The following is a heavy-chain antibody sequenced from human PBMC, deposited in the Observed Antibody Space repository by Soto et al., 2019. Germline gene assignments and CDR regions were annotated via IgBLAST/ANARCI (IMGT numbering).Heavy chain of an antibody. J-gene: IGHJ4*02. CDR1: GGSISSGGYY. V-gene: IGHV4-31*03. CDR2: IYYSGST. CDR3: ARGPDTAMAPSFFDY. D-gene: IGHD5-18*01. Sequence: QVQLQESGPGLVKPSQTLSLTCTVSGGSISSGGYYWSWIRQHPGKGLEWIGYIYYSGSTYYNPSLKSRVSISVDTSKNQFSLKLSSVTAADTAVYYCARGPDTAMAPSFFDYCGQGTLVTVSS.